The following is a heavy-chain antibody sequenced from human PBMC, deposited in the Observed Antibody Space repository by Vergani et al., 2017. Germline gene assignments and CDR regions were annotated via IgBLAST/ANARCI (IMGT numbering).Heavy chain of an antibody. Sequence: QVQLQESGPGLVKPSQTLSLTCTVSGGSISSGGYYWSWIRQHPGKGLEWIGYIYYSGSTYYNPSLKSRVTISVDTSKNQFSLKLSSVTAADTAVYYCAREVFRVVNYYYYMDVWGKGTTVTVAS. D-gene: IGHD3-3*01. J-gene: IGHJ6*03. CDR3: AREVFRVVNYYYYMDV. CDR1: GGSISSGGYY. CDR2: IYYSGST. V-gene: IGHV4-31*03.